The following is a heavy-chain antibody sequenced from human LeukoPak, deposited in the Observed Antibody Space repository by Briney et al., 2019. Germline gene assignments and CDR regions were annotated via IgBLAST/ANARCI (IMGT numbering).Heavy chain of an antibody. CDR3: ARGEDYGDPY. J-gene: IGHJ4*02. CDR2: VNTDGSST. V-gene: IGHV3-74*01. CDR1: GFTFSSYW. Sequence: GGSLRLSCTASGFTFSSYWMHWVRQAPGRGLGGVSRVNTDGSSTTYADFVKGRFTISRDNAKNTLYLQMNSLRVEDTAVYYCARGEDYGDPYWGQGTLVTVSS. D-gene: IGHD4-17*01.